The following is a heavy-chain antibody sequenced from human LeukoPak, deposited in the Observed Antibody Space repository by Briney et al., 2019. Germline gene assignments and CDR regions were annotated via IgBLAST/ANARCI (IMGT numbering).Heavy chain of an antibody. J-gene: IGHJ6*03. V-gene: IGHV4-59*01. CDR3: ARDRPNPYYYYMDV. CDR1: GFTFSSYW. CDR2: IYYSGST. Sequence: GSLRLSCAASGFTFSSYWMSWVRQAPGKGLEWIGYIYYSGSTNYNPSLKSRVTISVDTSKNQFSLKLSSVTAADTAVYYCARDRPNPYYYYMDVWGKGTTVTVSS.